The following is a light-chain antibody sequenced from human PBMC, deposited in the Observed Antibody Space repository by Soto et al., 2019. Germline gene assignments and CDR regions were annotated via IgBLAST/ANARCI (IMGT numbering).Light chain of an antibody. V-gene: IGKV3-15*01. CDR1: QSVNSN. J-gene: IGKJ1*01. CDR3: QQYDDWPWT. Sequence: EIVLTQSPATLSVSPGDRATLSCRASQSVNSNLAWYHLKSGQAPRLLIYGASIRAAGIPARFTGSESGTEFTLRISSLQSEDFAVYYCQQYDDWPWTFGHGTKVEIK. CDR2: GAS.